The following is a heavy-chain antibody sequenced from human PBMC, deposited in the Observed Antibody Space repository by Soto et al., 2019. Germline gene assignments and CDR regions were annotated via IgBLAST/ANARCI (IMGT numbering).Heavy chain of an antibody. CDR2: ISSSSSTI. CDR1: GGSISSSS. V-gene: IGHV3-48*01. Sequence: ETLSLTCTVSGGSISSSSYYWGWIRQPPGKGLEWVSYISSSSSTIYYADSVKGRFTISRDNAKNSLYLQMNSLRAEDTAVYYCARDITVTTFDYWGQGTLVTVSS. D-gene: IGHD4-17*01. CDR3: ARDITVTTFDY. J-gene: IGHJ4*02.